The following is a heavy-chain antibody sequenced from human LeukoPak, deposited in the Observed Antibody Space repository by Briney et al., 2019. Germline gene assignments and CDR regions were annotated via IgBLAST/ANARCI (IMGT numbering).Heavy chain of an antibody. V-gene: IGHV4-34*01. D-gene: IGHD3-3*01. CDR2: INHSGST. Sequence: SETLSLTCAVYGGSFSGYYWSWIRQPPGKGLEWIGEINHSGSTNYNPSLKSRVTISVDTSKNQFSLNLASVTAADTAVYYCARRRFYDLWSAYYFDSWGQGTLVTVSS. CDR3: ARRRFYDLWSAYYFDS. J-gene: IGHJ4*02. CDR1: GGSFSGYY.